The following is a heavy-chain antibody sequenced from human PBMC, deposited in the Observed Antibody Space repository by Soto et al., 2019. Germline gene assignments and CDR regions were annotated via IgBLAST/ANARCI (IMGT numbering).Heavy chain of an antibody. CDR1: GFTVINNY. CDR2: VYSGGST. V-gene: IGHV3-66*01. CDR3: ARLSGWLRYAPGFDI. J-gene: IGHJ3*02. D-gene: IGHD5-12*01. Sequence: GGSLRLSCAASGFTVINNYMAWVRQAPGKGLEWVSVVYSGGSTFYADSVKGRFTISRDNSRNTLYLQMSSLRAEDTAVYYCARLSGWLRYAPGFDIWGQGTMVTVSS.